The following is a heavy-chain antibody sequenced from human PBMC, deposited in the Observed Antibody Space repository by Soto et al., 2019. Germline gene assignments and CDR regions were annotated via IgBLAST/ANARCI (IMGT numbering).Heavy chain of an antibody. CDR1: GFTFSSYA. CDR2: ISGSGGST. D-gene: IGHD3-3*01. J-gene: IGHJ6*02. CDR3: AKDQAYYDFWSGSLPHYYYGMDV. Sequence: SLRLSCAASGFTFSSYAMSWVRQAPGKGLEWVSAISGSGGSTYYADSVKGRFTISRDNSKNTLYLQMDSLRAEDTAVYYCAKDQAYYDFWSGSLPHYYYGMDVWGQGTTVTVSS. V-gene: IGHV3-23*01.